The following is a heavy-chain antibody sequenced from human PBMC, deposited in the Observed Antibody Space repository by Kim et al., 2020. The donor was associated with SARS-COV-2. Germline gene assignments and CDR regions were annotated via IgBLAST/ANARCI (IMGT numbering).Heavy chain of an antibody. D-gene: IGHD6-19*01. V-gene: IGHV3-30*18. Sequence: GGSLRLSCAASGFTFSSYGMHWVRQAPGKGLEWVAVISYDGSNKYYADYVKGRFTISRDNSKNTLYLQMNSLRAEDTAVYYCAKEIAVAGWSSPGAFDI. CDR2: ISYDGSNK. CDR3: AKEIAVAGWSSPGAFDI. CDR1: GFTFSSYG. J-gene: IGHJ3*02.